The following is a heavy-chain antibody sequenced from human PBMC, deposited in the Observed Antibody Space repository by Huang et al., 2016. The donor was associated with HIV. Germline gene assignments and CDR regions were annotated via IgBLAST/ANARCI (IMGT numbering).Heavy chain of an antibody. CDR2: IIPMFGSP. CDR3: ARDSPEMTAIPAWFDL. Sequence: QVQLVQSGAEVKKPGSSVKVSCKASGGTFSNYVINWVRQAPGQGLEWMGGIIPMFGSPNYAQKFQGRVTFTADQSTSTAYMELSSLRSEDTAVYYCARDSPEMTAIPAWFDLWGQGTRVTVSS. V-gene: IGHV1-69*13. CDR1: GGTFSNYV. D-gene: IGHD2-21*02. J-gene: IGHJ5*02.